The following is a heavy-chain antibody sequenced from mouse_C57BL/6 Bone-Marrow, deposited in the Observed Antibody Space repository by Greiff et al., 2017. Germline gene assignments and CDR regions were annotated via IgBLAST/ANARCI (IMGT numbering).Heavy chain of an antibody. V-gene: IGHV1-15*01. CDR3: TRERNVYYGNPAWFAY. Sequence: VQLQQSGAELVRPGASVTLSCKASGYTFTDSEMHWVKQTPVHGLEWIGAIDPETGGTASNQKFKGKAILTADKSSSTAYMELRSLPSEDSAVYYCTRERNVYYGNPAWFAYWGQGTLVTVSA. D-gene: IGHD2-1*01. CDR1: GYTFTDSE. J-gene: IGHJ3*01. CDR2: IDPETGGT.